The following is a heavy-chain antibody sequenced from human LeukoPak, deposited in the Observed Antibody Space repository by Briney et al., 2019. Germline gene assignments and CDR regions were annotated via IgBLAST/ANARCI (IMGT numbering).Heavy chain of an antibody. CDR3: ARDIHVVPAATFYYYYYMDV. Sequence: PGGSLRLSCAASGFTFSSYSMNWVRQAPGKGLEWVSSISSSSSYIYYADSVKGRFTISRDNAKNSLYLQMNSLRAEDTAVYYCARDIHVVPAATFYYYYYMDVWGKGTTVTVSS. J-gene: IGHJ6*03. CDR1: GFTFSSYS. D-gene: IGHD2-2*01. V-gene: IGHV3-21*01. CDR2: ISSSSSYI.